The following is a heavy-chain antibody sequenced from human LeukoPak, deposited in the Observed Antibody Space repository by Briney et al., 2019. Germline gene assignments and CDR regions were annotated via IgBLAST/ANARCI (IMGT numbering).Heavy chain of an antibody. D-gene: IGHD5-18*01. CDR3: ARDRRHTAMDVDY. CDR2: ISSSSSYI. CDR1: GFTFSSYS. V-gene: IGHV3-21*01. Sequence: GGSLRLSCAASGFTFSSYSMNWVRQAPGKGLEWVSSISSSSSYIYYADSVKGRFTISRDNAKNSLYLQMNSPRAEDTAVYYCARDRRHTAMDVDYWGQGTLVTVSS. J-gene: IGHJ4*02.